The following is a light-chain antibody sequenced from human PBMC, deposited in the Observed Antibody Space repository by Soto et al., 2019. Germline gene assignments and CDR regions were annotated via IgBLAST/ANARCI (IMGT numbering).Light chain of an antibody. CDR3: QHYNDYSRM. V-gene: IGKV1-5*03. Sequence: DIQMTQSPSTLSASIGDRVTITCRTSQSVDSWLAWYQQKPGKAPKLLIYKASSLQPGVPSRFRGSGSGTELTLTISSLQPDEFATYYCQHYNDYSRMFGQGTKVEIK. CDR1: QSVDSW. J-gene: IGKJ1*01. CDR2: KAS.